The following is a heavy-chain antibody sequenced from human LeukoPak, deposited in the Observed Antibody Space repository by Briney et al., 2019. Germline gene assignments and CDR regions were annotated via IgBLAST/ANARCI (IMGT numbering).Heavy chain of an antibody. Sequence: SETLSHTCTVSGGSISSSGYYWGWIRQPPGKGLEWIGYIYYSGTTNYNPSLKSRVTISVDTSKNQFSLNLRSVTAADTAVYYCVKVRTGTVDYWGQGTLVTVSS. V-gene: IGHV4-61*08. CDR3: VKVRTGTVDY. CDR2: IYYSGTT. CDR1: GGSISSSGYY. J-gene: IGHJ4*02. D-gene: IGHD1-1*01.